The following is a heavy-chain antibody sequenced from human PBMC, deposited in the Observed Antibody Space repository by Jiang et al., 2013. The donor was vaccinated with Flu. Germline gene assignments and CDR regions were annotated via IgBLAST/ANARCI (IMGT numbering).Heavy chain of an antibody. CDR3: VRHPPLATQSPHGIDV. Sequence: GPGLVKPSETLSLTCSVSGGSISSSIYLWGWIRQTPGKGLEWIGSIYHSVDTYYNPSLKSRVTISVDTPKNHFSLRLNSVTAADTAMYYCVRHPPLATQSPHGIDVWGQGTVVTVSS. V-gene: IGHV4-39*01. CDR1: GGSISSSIYL. CDR2: IYHSVDT. D-gene: IGHD2-15*01. J-gene: IGHJ3*01.